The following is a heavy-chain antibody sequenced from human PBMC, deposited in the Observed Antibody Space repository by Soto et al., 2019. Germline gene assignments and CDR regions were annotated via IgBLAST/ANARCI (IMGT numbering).Heavy chain of an antibody. D-gene: IGHD2-21*01. V-gene: IGHV3-23*01. CDR3: AKDIPPRPRYFAY. CDR1: GFTFSSYA. CDR2: ISGNTGST. Sequence: PGGSLRLSCAASGFTFSSYAMNWVRQAPGKGLEWVSGISGNTGSTYYADSVKGRFTISRDNSKNTQYLQMNSLRAEDTAVYYSAKDIPPRPRYFAYWGQGTLVPVSP. J-gene: IGHJ4*02.